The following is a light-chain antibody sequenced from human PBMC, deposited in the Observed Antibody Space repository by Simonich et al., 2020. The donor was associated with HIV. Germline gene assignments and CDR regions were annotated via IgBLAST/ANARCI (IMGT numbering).Light chain of an antibody. CDR3: QSADSSGTYVV. CDR1: ALPKQY. CDR2: KDS. V-gene: IGLV3-25*03. J-gene: IGLJ2*01. Sequence: SYELTQPPLVSVSPGQTARITCSGEALPKQYAYWYQQKPGQAPVLGIYKDSERPSGIPGRFSGSSSGTTVTLTISGVQAEDEADYYCQSADSSGTYVVFGGGTKLTVL.